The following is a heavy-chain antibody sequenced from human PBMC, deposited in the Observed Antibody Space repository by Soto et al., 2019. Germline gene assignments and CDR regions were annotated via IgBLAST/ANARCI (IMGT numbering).Heavy chain of an antibody. CDR3: PRQLGYGCFDP. CDR2: LHDTGST. Sequence: SETLSLTCTVSGASVSSYIGSWIRQSPGKGLEWIGYLHDTGSTNYNPSLRSRVTISADTSKNQISLKLMFVTAADTAVYYCPRQLGYGCFDPWGQGSLVTVSS. J-gene: IGHJ5*02. D-gene: IGHD5-18*01. CDR1: GASVSSYI. V-gene: IGHV4-59*08.